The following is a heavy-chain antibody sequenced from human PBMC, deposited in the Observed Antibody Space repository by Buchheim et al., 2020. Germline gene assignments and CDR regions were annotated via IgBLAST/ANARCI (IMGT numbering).Heavy chain of an antibody. J-gene: IGHJ6*02. CDR1: GFTFSSYA. CDR2: ISGSGGST. D-gene: IGHD6-13*01. CDR3: AKVRAAAGISLLLYYYGMDV. Sequence: EVQLLESGGGLVQPGGSLRLSCAASGFTFSSYAMSWVRQAPGKGLEWVSAISGSGGSTYYADSVKGRFTISRDNSKNTLYLQMNSLGAEDTAVYYCAKVRAAAGISLLLYYYGMDVWGQGTT. V-gene: IGHV3-23*01.